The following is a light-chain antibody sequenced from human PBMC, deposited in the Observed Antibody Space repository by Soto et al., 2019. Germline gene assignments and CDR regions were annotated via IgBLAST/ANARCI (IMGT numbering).Light chain of an antibody. CDR3: QQRSNWPRFT. CDR1: QSVSSY. J-gene: IGKJ3*01. V-gene: IGKV3-11*01. CDR2: DAS. Sequence: EIVLTQSPATLSLSPGERATLSCRASQSVSSYLAWYQQKPGQAPRLLTYDASNRATGIPARFSGSGSGTDFTLPISSLEPEDFAVYYCQQRSNWPRFTFGPGTKVDIK.